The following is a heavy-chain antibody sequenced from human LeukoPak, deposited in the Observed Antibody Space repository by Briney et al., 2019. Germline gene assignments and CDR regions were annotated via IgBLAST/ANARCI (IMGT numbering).Heavy chain of an antibody. Sequence: ASVKVSCKASGYIFTSYAMNWVRQAPGQGLEWMGWINTNTGNPTYAQGFTGRSVFSLDTSVNTAYLQISSLKAEDTAVYYCARGGIQLWFDHWGQGTPVTVSS. CDR1: GYIFTSYA. CDR3: ARGGIQLWFDH. V-gene: IGHV7-4-1*02. D-gene: IGHD5-18*01. CDR2: INTNTGNP. J-gene: IGHJ5*02.